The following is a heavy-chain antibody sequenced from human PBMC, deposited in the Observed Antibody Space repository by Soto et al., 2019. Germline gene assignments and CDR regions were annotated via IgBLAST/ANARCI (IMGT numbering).Heavy chain of an antibody. J-gene: IGHJ4*02. D-gene: IGHD3-16*01. CDR2: INGDGTDT. CDR3: AREVGRGSGSYYLDY. CDR1: GFTFSMYW. Sequence: GSLRLSCASSGFTFSMYWMHWVRQAPGKGLLWVSRINGDGTDTTYADSVKGRFTISRDNAKNTVYLQMNGLRAEDTAVYYCAREVGRGSGSYYLDYWGQETLVTVSS. V-gene: IGHV3-74*03.